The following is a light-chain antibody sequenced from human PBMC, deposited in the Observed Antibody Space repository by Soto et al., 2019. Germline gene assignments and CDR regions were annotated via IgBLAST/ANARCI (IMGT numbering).Light chain of an antibody. J-gene: IGKJ4*01. CDR1: QDISRY. CDR3: QQYDNLPLT. CDR2: DAS. Sequence: DIQMTQSPSSLSASVGDRVTITCPASQDISRYLNWYQHKPGKAPKLLIYDASNLETRVPSRFSGSGSGTDFTFTISSLQPEDFATYYCQQYDNLPLTFGGGTKVDIK. V-gene: IGKV1-33*01.